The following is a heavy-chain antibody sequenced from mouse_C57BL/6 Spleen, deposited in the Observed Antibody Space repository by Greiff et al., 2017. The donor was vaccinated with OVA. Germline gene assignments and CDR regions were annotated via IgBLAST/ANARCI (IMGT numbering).Heavy chain of an antibody. J-gene: IGHJ4*01. Sequence: VQRVESGPGLVQPSQSLSITCTVSGFSLTSYGVHWVRQSPGKGLEWLGVIWSGGSTDYNAAFISRLSISKDNSKSQVFFKMNSLQADDTAIYYCARSGNYGYYAMDYWGQGTSVTVSS. D-gene: IGHD2-1*01. V-gene: IGHV2-2*01. CDR2: IWSGGST. CDR1: GFSLTSYG. CDR3: ARSGNYGYYAMDY.